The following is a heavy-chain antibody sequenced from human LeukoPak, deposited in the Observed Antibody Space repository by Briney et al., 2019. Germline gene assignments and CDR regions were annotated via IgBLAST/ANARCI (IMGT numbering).Heavy chain of an antibody. Sequence: SETLSLTCTVSGGSISSYYWSWIRQPPGKGLEWIGYMYYSGSTNYNPSLKSRVTTSVDTSKNQFSLKVSSVTAADTAVYYCVRDPGYGGTDWGQGTLVTVSS. CDR1: GGSISSYY. V-gene: IGHV4-59*01. CDR2: MYYSGST. D-gene: IGHD4-23*01. J-gene: IGHJ4*02. CDR3: VRDPGYGGTD.